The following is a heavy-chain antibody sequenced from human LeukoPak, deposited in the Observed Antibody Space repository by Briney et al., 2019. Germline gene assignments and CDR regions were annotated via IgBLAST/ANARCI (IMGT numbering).Heavy chain of an antibody. Sequence: ASVKVSCKASGYTLTSYDINWVRQATGQGLEWMGWMNPNSGNTAYAQKFQGRVTIIRNTSISTAYMELSSLTSEDTAVYYCARARIVGADDAFDIWGQGTMVTVSS. J-gene: IGHJ3*02. D-gene: IGHD1-26*01. CDR2: MNPNSGNT. CDR1: GYTLTSYD. V-gene: IGHV1-8*03. CDR3: ARARIVGADDAFDI.